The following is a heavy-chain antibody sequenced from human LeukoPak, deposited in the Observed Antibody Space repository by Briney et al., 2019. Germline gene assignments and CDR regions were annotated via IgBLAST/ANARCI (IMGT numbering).Heavy chain of an antibody. Sequence: PGGSLRLSCAASGFTFDDYAMHWVRQAPGKGLEWVSGISWNSGSIGYADSVEGRFTISRDNAKNSLYVQMNSLRAEDTGFYYCARGGYCSSSSCYGGGDSGIDYWGQGTLVTVSS. CDR3: ARGGYCSSSSCYGGGDSGIDY. V-gene: IGHV3-9*01. J-gene: IGHJ4*02. D-gene: IGHD2-2*01. CDR2: ISWNSGSI. CDR1: GFTFDDYA.